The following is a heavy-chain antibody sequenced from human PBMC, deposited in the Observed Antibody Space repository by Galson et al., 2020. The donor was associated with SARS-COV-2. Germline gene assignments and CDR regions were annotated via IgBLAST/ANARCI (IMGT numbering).Heavy chain of an antibody. CDR2: ISSSSSYI. Sequence: GWSLRLSCAASGFTFSSYSMNWVRQAPRKGLEWVSSISSSSSYIYYADSVKGRFTISRDNAKNSLYLQMNSLRAEDTAVYYCASPMGPDYYYYYYGMDVWGQGTTVTVSS. V-gene: IGHV3-21*01. D-gene: IGHD3-10*01. CDR3: ASPMGPDYYYYYYGMDV. J-gene: IGHJ6*02. CDR1: GFTFSSYS.